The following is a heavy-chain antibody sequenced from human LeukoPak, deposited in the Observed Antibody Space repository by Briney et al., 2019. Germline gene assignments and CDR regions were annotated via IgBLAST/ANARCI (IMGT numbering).Heavy chain of an antibody. Sequence: PSETLSLTCTVSGDSISSSRFYWAWIRQPPGKGLEWIGSVLYTGRTFYNPSLKSRVTISVDTSKNQFSLRLGSVTASDTAVYYCARRDVGATIDYWGQGTLVTVSS. V-gene: IGHV4-39*01. D-gene: IGHD5-12*01. CDR3: ARRDVGATIDY. CDR2: VLYTGRT. J-gene: IGHJ4*02. CDR1: GDSISSSRFY.